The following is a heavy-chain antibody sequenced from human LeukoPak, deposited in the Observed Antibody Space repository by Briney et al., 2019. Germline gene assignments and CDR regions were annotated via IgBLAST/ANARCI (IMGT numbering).Heavy chain of an antibody. D-gene: IGHD1-1*01. V-gene: IGHV3-23*01. Sequence: GGSLRLSCAASGFSFSNYGMSWVRQAPGKGLEWVSGVSASGASTYSEDSVKGRFIISRYNSKNTVFLQMNSLRAEDTAVYYCARQHTAWYVDYWGQGILVTVSS. CDR3: ARQHTAWYVDY. CDR2: VSASGAST. CDR1: GFSFSNYG. J-gene: IGHJ4*02.